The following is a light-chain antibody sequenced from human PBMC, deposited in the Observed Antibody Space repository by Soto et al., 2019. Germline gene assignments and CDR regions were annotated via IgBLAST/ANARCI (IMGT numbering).Light chain of an antibody. V-gene: IGKV3-11*01. CDR2: GVY. J-gene: IGKJ5*01. CDR3: QQRSNWIT. Sequence: EIVMTQSPATLSVSPGERAPLSCRASQSVSSYLAWYQQKPGQAPRLLIYGVYTRAPGIPARFSGSGSGTDFTLTISSLEPEDFAVYYCQQRSNWITFGQGTRLEIK. CDR1: QSVSSY.